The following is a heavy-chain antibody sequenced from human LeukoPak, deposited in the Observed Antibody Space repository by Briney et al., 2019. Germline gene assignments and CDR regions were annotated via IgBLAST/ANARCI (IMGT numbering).Heavy chain of an antibody. V-gene: IGHV4-39*07. J-gene: IGHJ5*02. D-gene: IGHD4-17*01. CDR1: GGSISSSSYY. CDR3: ARVAQRTDYGDYGWFDP. CDR2: IYYSGST. Sequence: SETLFLTCTVSGGSISSSSYYWGWIRQPPGKGLEWIGSIYYSGSTYYNPSLKSRVTISVDTSKNQFSLKLSSVTAADTAVYYCARVAQRTDYGDYGWFDPWDQGTLVTVSS.